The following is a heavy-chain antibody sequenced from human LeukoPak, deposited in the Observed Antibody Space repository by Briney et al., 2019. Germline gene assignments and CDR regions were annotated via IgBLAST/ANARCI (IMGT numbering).Heavy chain of an antibody. J-gene: IGHJ4*02. V-gene: IGHV1-46*01. CDR1: GYTFTSYY. CDR2: INPSGGST. D-gene: IGHD3-22*01. CDR3: ARGTYYYDSSGYSDTPSFDY. Sequence: GASVKVSCKTSGYTFTSYYIHWVRQAPGQGLEWMGIINPSGGSTSYAQKFQGRVTITADESTSTAYMELSSLRSEDTAVYYCARGTYYYDSSGYSDTPSFDYWGQGTLVTVSS.